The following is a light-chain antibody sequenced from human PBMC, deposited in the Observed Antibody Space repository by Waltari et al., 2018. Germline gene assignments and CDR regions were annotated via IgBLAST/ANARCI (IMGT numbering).Light chain of an antibody. V-gene: IGKV1-5*03. J-gene: IGKJ1*01. CDR2: KTS. Sequence: DIQMTQSPSTLSASIGDRVTITCRASQNVDTWLAWYQQKPGKAPKLLVYKTSTLQSGVPSRFSGSGSGTHFTLTISSLQPDDFATYYCQQYNTYWTFSQGTKVE. CDR1: QNVDTW. CDR3: QQYNTYWT.